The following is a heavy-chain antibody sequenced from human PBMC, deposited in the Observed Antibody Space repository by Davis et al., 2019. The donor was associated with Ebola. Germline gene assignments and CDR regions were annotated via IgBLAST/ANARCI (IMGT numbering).Heavy chain of an antibody. CDR1: GFTFNTYA. Sequence: GGSLRLSCVASGFTFNTYAMSWVRQAPRRGLEWVSTVSGTSADTYYADSVKGRFTISRDNSKNTLYLQMNGLRVEDTAIYFCAKDTANIWFDVWGQGTMVAVSS. V-gene: IGHV3-23*01. CDR3: AKDTANIWFDV. J-gene: IGHJ3*01. CDR2: VSGTSADT. D-gene: IGHD2-21*02.